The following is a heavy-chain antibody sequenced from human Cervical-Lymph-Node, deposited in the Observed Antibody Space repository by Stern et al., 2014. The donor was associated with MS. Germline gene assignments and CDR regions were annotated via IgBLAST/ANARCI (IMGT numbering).Heavy chain of an antibody. D-gene: IGHD3-10*01. Sequence: QVQLAQSGPELKKPGASVKVSCKASGYPFSSNAMNWVRQAPGQGLEWMGWINTNTGNPTYAPGFTGRLVFSLDTSASKTYLQISSLKAENPAVYSCARGTNYASGDVYSFDSWGQGTLVTVSS. CDR2: INTNTGNP. CDR3: ARGTNYASGDVYSFDS. J-gene: IGHJ4*02. V-gene: IGHV7-4-1*02. CDR1: GYPFSSNA.